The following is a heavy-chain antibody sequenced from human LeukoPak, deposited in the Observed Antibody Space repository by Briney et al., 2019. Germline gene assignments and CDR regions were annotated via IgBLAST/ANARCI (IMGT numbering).Heavy chain of an antibody. CDR1: GGSISSYY. V-gene: IGHV4-59*01. CDR2: IYYSGST. Sequence: SETLSLTCSVSGGSISSYYWSWNRQPPGKGLEWIGYIYYSGSTNYNPSLKSRVIISVDTSKNQFSLKLSSVTAADTAVYYCARVYYSRSYDYWYFDLWGRGTLVTVSS. D-gene: IGHD6-13*01. J-gene: IGHJ2*01. CDR3: ARVYYSRSYDYWYFDL.